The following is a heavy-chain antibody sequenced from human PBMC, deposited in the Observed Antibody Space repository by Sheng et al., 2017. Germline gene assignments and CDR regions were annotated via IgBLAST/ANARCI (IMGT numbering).Heavy chain of an antibody. CDR2: IIPSLGIA. CDR1: GYTFSSYG. J-gene: IGHJ5*02. Sequence: QVQLVHSRAEMKKPGASVRVSCKASGYTFSSYGISWVRQAPGQGLEWMGGIIPSLGIANSAQRFQGRVTITADKSTSTVYMDLSSLRSEDTAVYYCARLWGNVVATNWFDPWGQGTLVTVSS. V-gene: IGHV1-69*10. D-gene: IGHD5-12*01. CDR3: ARLWGNVVATNWFDP.